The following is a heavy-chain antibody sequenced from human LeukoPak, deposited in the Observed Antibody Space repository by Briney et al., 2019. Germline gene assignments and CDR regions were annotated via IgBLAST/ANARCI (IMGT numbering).Heavy chain of an antibody. J-gene: IGHJ5*02. CDR1: GFTFSSYS. Sequence: GGSLRLSCAASGFTFSSYSMNWVRQAPGKGLEWVSYISSSSSTIYYADSVKGRFTISRDNAKNSLYLQMNSLRAEDTAVYYCAREYYYGSGSYYILNWFDPWGQGTLVTVSS. V-gene: IGHV3-48*01. CDR3: AREYYYGSGSYYILNWFDP. CDR2: ISSSSSTI. D-gene: IGHD3-10*01.